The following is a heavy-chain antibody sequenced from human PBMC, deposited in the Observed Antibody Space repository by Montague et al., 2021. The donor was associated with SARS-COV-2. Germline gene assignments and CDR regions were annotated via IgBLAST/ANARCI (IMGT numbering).Heavy chain of an antibody. CDR3: VRDLYCRSTSCIGNAFDV. Sequence: SETLSLTCTVSGAFITSHYWSWIRQPPGKGLEWIGNVFSGGNSKYKPSLKSRVTLSVDTSKNQFSLKLTSVTTADTALYYCVRDLYCRSTSCIGNAFDVWGQGTMVSVSS. D-gene: IGHD2-2*01. J-gene: IGHJ3*01. V-gene: IGHV4-59*11. CDR1: GAFITSHY. CDR2: VFSGGNS.